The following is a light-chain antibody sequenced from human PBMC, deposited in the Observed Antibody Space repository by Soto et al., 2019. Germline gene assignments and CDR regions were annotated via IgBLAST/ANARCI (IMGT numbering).Light chain of an antibody. CDR3: TSYAGSNNLV. CDR2: EVS. J-gene: IGLJ3*02. V-gene: IGLV2-8*01. CDR1: SSDIGGYNY. Sequence: QSALTQPPSASGSPGQSVTISYTGTSSDIGGYNYVSWYQQHPGKDPKLIIYEVSKRPSGVPDRFSGSKSGNRASLTVSWLHAEDEADYYCTSYAGSNNLVFAGGTKVAVL.